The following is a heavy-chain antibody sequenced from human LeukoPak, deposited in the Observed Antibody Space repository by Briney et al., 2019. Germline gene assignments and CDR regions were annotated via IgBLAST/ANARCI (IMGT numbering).Heavy chain of an antibody. D-gene: IGHD6-19*01. J-gene: IGHJ6*03. CDR3: ASLYSSGWSPPRYYYMDV. Sequence: SETLSLTCAVYGESFSGYYWSWIRQPPGKGLEWIGEINHSGSTNYNPSLKSRVTISVDTSKNQFSLKLSSVTAADTAVYYCASLYSSGWSPPRYYYMDVWGKGTTVTVSS. CDR1: GESFSGYY. CDR2: INHSGST. V-gene: IGHV4-34*01.